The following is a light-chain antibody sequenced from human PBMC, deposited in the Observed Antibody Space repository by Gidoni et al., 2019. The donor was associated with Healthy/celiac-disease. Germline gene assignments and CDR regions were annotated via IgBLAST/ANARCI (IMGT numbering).Light chain of an antibody. CDR2: DAS. Sequence: DLQLTQSPSSLSASVGDRVTITCRASQSISSYLNWYQQKPGKAPKLLIYDASSLQSGVPSRFSGSGSGTDFTLTISSLKTEDFATYYCQQSYSTPYTFGQGNKLEIK. J-gene: IGKJ2*01. V-gene: IGKV1-39*01. CDR3: QQSYSTPYT. CDR1: QSISSY.